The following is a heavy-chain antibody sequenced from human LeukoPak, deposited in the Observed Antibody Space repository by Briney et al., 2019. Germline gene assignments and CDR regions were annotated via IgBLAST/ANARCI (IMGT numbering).Heavy chain of an antibody. CDR1: GYTFTSYG. Sequence: LRASVKVSCKASGYTFTSYGISWVRQAPGQGLEWMGWISAYNGNTNYAQKLQGRVTMTTDTSTSTAYMELRSLRSDDTAVYYCARDGVPPLVVPAATAGFTDWFDPWGQGTLVTVSS. CDR2: ISAYNGNT. CDR3: ARDGVPPLVVPAATAGFTDWFDP. D-gene: IGHD2-2*01. V-gene: IGHV1-18*01. J-gene: IGHJ5*02.